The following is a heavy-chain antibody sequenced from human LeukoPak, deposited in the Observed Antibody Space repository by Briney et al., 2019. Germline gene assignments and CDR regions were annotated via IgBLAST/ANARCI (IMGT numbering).Heavy chain of an antibody. CDR2: ISYDGSNK. CDR3: AKGYKRWLQTYFDY. V-gene: IGHV3-30*18. D-gene: IGHD5-24*01. J-gene: IGHJ4*02. Sequence: PGGSLRLSCAASGFTFSSYGMHWVRQAPGKGLEWVAVISYDGSNKYYADSVKGRFTISRGNSKNTLYLQMNSLRAEDTAVYYCAKGYKRWLQTYFDYWGQGTLVTVSS. CDR1: GFTFSSYG.